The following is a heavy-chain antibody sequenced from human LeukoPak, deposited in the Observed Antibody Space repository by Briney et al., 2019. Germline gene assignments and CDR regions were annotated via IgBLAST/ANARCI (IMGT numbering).Heavy chain of an antibody. V-gene: IGHV1-69*13. CDR2: IIPIIDSA. CDR1: GGTFSSYT. D-gene: IGHD5-24*01. J-gene: IGHJ5*02. CDR3: ARDNSVRDEAWWFNP. Sequence: ASVKVSCKASGGTFSSYTISWVRQAPGQGLEWVGEIIPIIDSAKYAQKLQGRVTITADESTSTAYMELRSLRSEDTAVYYCARDNSVRDEAWWFNPWGQGTLVTVSS.